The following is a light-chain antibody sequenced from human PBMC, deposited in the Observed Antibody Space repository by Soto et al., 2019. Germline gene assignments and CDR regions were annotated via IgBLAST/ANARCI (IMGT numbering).Light chain of an antibody. Sequence: EIVMTQSPATLSVSPGERATLSCRASQSVSSSLAWYQQKPGQAPRLLIYDASARATGIPARFSGSGSGTDFTLTISSLQSEDFAVYFCQQYNNWPPWTFGQGTKVDIK. CDR3: QQYNNWPPWT. V-gene: IGKV3-15*01. J-gene: IGKJ1*01. CDR1: QSVSSS. CDR2: DAS.